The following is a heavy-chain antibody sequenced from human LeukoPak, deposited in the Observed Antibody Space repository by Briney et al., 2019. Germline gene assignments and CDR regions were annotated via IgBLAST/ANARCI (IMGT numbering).Heavy chain of an antibody. D-gene: IGHD2-2*01. CDR2: VTGSSEFM. CDR1: GFAFSDSS. Sequence: WGSLRLSCAASGFAFSDSSMNWVRQVPGTGLEWVSSVTGSSEFMSYGASVKGRFTVSRDNAKNSIYLHMNSLRVEDTAVYYCARGFVPAAFDFWGQGTLVTVSS. V-gene: IGHV3-21*01. J-gene: IGHJ4*02. CDR3: ARGFVPAAFDF.